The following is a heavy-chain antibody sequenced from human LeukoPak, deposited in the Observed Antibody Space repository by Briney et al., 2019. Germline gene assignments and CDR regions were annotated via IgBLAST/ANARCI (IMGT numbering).Heavy chain of an antibody. CDR1: GFTFTNYA. Sequence: GGSLRLSCVASGFTFTNYAMSWVRQPPGKGLEWVSAISATRGNTYYADSVQGRFSISRDNSKNTLYLQMNSLRAEDTAVYYCAKGSSTTCPCYRDHWGQGTLVTVSS. CDR2: ISATRGNT. D-gene: IGHD2-2*01. J-gene: IGHJ4*02. CDR3: AKGSSTTCPCYRDH. V-gene: IGHV3-23*01.